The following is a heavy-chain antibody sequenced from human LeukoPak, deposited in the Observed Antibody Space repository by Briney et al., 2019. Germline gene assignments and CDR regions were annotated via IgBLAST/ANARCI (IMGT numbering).Heavy chain of an antibody. CDR3: AKDQQIVSAKYYFDS. V-gene: IGHV3-30*18. J-gene: IGHJ4*02. Sequence: GGSLRLSCAASGFTFSRYAMHWVRRALGKGLEWVAVIANDGRDKHSTDSVKGRFTITRDNAKNTVYLQMNSLRVEDTAVYYCAKDQQIVSAKYYFDSWGQGILVTVSS. D-gene: IGHD1/OR15-1a*01. CDR2: IANDGRDK. CDR1: GFTFSRYA.